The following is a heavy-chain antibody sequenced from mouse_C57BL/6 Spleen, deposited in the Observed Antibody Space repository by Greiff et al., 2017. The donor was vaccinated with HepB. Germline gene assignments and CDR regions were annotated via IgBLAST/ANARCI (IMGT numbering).Heavy chain of an antibody. CDR1: GFTFSSYT. Sequence: EVKLEESGGGLVKPGGSLKLSCAASGFTFSSYTMSWVRQTPEKRLEWVATISGGGGNTYYPDSVKGRFTISRDNAKNTLYLQMSSLRSEDTALYYCARRGIYYYGSSPSYFDVWGTGTTVTVSS. CDR2: ISGGGGNT. V-gene: IGHV5-9*01. CDR3: ARRGIYYYGSSPSYFDV. D-gene: IGHD1-1*01. J-gene: IGHJ1*03.